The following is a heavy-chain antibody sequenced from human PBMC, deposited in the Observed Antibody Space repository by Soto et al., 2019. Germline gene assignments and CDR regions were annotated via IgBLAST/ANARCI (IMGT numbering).Heavy chain of an antibody. CDR1: GGSISSGGYY. CDR2: IYYSGST. CDR3: ASRYCSGGSCCPYSNFDY. V-gene: IGHV4-31*11. J-gene: IGHJ4*02. D-gene: IGHD2-15*01. Sequence: QVQLQESGPGLVTPSQTLSLTCAVSGGSISSGGYYWSWIRQHPGKGLEWIGYIYYSGSTYYNPSLKSRVTISVDTSKNQFSLKLSSVTAADTAVYYCASRYCSGGSCCPYSNFDYWGEGTLVTVS.